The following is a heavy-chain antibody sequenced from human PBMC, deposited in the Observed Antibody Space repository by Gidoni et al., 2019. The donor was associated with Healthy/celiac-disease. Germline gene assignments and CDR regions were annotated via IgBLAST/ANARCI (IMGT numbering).Heavy chain of an antibody. CDR2: ISCDGSNK. D-gene: IGHD2-15*01. V-gene: IGHV3-30*18. J-gene: IGHJ6*02. CDR3: AKIHCSGGSCYSLYYYYGMDV. CDR1: GFTFSSYS. Sequence: QVQLVESGGGVVQPGRSLRLSCAASGFTFSSYSMHWVRQAPGKGLEGVAVISCDGSNKYYADSVKGRFTISRDNSKNTLYLQMNSLRAEDTAVYYCAKIHCSGGSCYSLYYYYGMDVWGQGTTVTVSS.